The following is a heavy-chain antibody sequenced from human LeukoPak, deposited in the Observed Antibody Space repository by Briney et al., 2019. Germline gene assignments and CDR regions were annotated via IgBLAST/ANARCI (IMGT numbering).Heavy chain of an antibody. CDR3: ARDAVGGYFDY. D-gene: IGHD2-2*01. J-gene: IGHJ4*02. CDR2: ISSSGSTI. V-gene: IGHV3-48*03. CDR1: GFTFSSYE. Sequence: GGSLRLSSSASGFTFSSYELNWVRQAPGKGLEWVSYISSSGSTIYYADSVKGRFTISRDNAKNSLYLQMNSLSAEDTAVYYCARDAVGGYFDYWGQGTLVTVSS.